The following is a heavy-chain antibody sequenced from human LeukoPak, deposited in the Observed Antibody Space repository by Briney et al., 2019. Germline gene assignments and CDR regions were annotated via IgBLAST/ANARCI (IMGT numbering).Heavy chain of an antibody. V-gene: IGHV4-38-2*01. J-gene: IGHJ4*02. Sequence: SETLSLTCAVSGYSISSGYYWGWIRQPPGKGLEWIGSIYHSGSTYYNPSLKSRVTISVDTSKNQFSLKLSSVTAADTAVYYCARAAGIYRSSWYYLDYWARGTLVTVSS. CDR3: ARAAGIYRSSWYYLDY. CDR2: IYHSGST. D-gene: IGHD6-13*01. CDR1: GYSISSGYY.